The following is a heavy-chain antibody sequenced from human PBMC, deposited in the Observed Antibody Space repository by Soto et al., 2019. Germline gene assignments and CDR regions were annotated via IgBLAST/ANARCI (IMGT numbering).Heavy chain of an antibody. D-gene: IGHD3-10*01. CDR1: GFTFSSYG. Sequence: GGSLRLSCAASGFTFSSYGMHWVRQAPGKGLEWVAVISYDGSNKYYADSVKGRFTISRDNSKNTLYLQMNSLRAEDTAVYYCAKALLEHTNITMVRGVTPALRYYYYYYMDVWGKGTTVTVSS. J-gene: IGHJ6*03. CDR2: ISYDGSNK. CDR3: AKALLEHTNITMVRGVTPALRYYYYYYMDV. V-gene: IGHV3-30*18.